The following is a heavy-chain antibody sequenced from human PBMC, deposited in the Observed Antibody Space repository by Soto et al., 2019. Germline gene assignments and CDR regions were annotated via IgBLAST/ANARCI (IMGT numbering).Heavy chain of an antibody. CDR1: GYTFTGYY. D-gene: IGHD4-4*01. V-gene: IGHV1-2*02. J-gene: IGHJ6*02. Sequence: ASVKVSCKASGYTFTGYYMHWVRQAPGQGLEWMGWINPNSGGTNYAQKFQGRVTMTRDTSISTAYMELSRLRSDDTAVYYCARVEPTVTTVRYYYYGMDVRGQGTTVTVSS. CDR3: ARVEPTVTTVRYYYYGMDV. CDR2: INPNSGGT.